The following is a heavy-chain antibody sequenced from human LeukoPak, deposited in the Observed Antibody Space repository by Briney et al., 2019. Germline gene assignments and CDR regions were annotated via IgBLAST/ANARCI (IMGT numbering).Heavy chain of an antibody. CDR3: ARLYGDGLGFSYFDY. CDR1: GXSFSGYY. V-gene: IGHV4-59*10. Sequence: SETLSLTCAVYGXSFSGYYWSWIRQPAGKGLEWIGRIYTSGSTNYNPSLKSRVTMSVDTSKNQFSLKLSSVTAADTAVYYCARLYGDGLGFSYFDYWGQGTLVTVSS. J-gene: IGHJ4*02. D-gene: IGHD4-17*01. CDR2: IYTSGST.